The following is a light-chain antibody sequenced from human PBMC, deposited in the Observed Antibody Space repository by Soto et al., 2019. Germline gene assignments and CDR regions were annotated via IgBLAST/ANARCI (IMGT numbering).Light chain of an antibody. CDR2: DAS. CDR1: QSVSSY. CDR3: QQRSNWPSIT. J-gene: IGKJ5*01. Sequence: EIVLTQSPATLSSSPAEIATLSCXASQSVSSYLAWYQQEPGQAPRLLIYDASNRATGISARFSGSGSGTDFTLTINSLEPEDSAVYYCQQRSNWPSITFGQGTDWRI. V-gene: IGKV3-11*01.